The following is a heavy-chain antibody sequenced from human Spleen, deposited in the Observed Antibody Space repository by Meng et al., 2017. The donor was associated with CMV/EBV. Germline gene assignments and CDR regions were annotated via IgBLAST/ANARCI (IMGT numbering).Heavy chain of an antibody. D-gene: IGHD3-22*01. J-gene: IGHJ4*02. CDR2: ISPDGSIK. CDR1: GFTFSSYG. CDR3: ASDYYDISGNGH. Sequence: CAASGFTFSSYGSHWVRQAPGKGLEWVATISPDGSIKHYADSVKGRLTITRDDSKNTLDLQVNSLRPEDTAVYYCASDYYDISGNGHWGQGTLVTVSS. V-gene: IGHV3-30*04.